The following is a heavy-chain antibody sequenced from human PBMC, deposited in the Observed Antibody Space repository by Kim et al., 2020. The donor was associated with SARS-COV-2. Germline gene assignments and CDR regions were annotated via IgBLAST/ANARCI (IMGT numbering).Heavy chain of an antibody. D-gene: IGHD3-10*01. J-gene: IGHJ5*02. Sequence: RNNPSFQGQVTISADKSISTAYLQWSSLKASDTAMYYCARQPMANNWFDPWGQGTLVTVSS. V-gene: IGHV5-51*01. CDR3: ARQPMANNWFDP.